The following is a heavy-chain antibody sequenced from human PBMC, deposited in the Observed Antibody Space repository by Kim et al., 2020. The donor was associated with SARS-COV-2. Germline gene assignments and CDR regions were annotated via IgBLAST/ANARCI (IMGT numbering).Heavy chain of an antibody. D-gene: IGHD3-10*01. V-gene: IGHV1-3*01. J-gene: IGHJ4*02. Sequence: ASVKVSCKASGYTCTSYAMHWVRQAPGQRLEWMGWINAGNGNTKYSQKFQGRVTITRDTSASTAYMELSSLRSEDTAVYYCARGPGYGSGSYAPPNDYWGQGTLVTVSS. CDR3: ARGPGYGSGSYAPPNDY. CDR1: GYTCTSYA. CDR2: INAGNGNT.